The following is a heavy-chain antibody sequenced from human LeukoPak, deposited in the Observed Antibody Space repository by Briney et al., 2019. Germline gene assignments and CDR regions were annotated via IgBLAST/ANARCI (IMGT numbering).Heavy chain of an antibody. Sequence: SVKVSCKASGGTFSSYAISWVRQAPGQGLEWMGGIIPIFGTANYAQKFQGRVTITADESTSTAYMELSSLRSEDTAVYYRARDTLVVPAAISGRYYYYGMDVWGKGTTVTVSS. J-gene: IGHJ6*04. CDR2: IIPIFGTA. V-gene: IGHV1-69*13. CDR3: ARDTLVVPAAISGRYYYYGMDV. D-gene: IGHD2-2*01. CDR1: GGTFSSYA.